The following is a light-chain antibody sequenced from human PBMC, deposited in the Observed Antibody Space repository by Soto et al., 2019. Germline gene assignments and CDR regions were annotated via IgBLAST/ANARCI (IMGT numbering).Light chain of an antibody. CDR1: SSNVGSQS. V-gene: IGLV1-47*01. CDR3: AARDDSLGGRV. Sequence: QSVLTQPPSASGTPGQRVTISCSGSSSNVGSQSVYWYQQLPGTPPKLLIYRSNPPPSGVPHRFSGSKSGTSASLAISGLRAEDEGDQCCAARDDSLGGRVFGGGTELTVL. CDR2: RSN. J-gene: IGLJ2*01.